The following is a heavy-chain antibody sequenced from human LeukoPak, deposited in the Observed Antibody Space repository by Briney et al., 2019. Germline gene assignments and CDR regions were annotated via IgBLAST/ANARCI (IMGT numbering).Heavy chain of an antibody. J-gene: IGHJ4*02. CDR1: GYTFTGYY. V-gene: IGHV1-2*02. CDR3: ARDLGGVIVPLFDFDY. CDR2: INPNSGGT. D-gene: IGHD3-16*02. Sequence: GASVKVSCKASGYTFTGYYIHWVRQAPGQGLEWMGWINPNSGGTNYAQKFQGRVTMTRDTSISTAYMELSRLRSDDTAVYYCARDLGGVIVPLFDFDYWGQGTLVTVSS.